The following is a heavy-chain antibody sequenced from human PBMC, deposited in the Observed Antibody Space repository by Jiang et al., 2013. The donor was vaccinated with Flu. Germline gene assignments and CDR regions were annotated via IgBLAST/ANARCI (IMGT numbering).Heavy chain of an antibody. J-gene: IGHJ5*02. Sequence: LLKPSETLSLTCTVSGGSVSSGSYYWSWIRQPPGKGLEWIGYIYYSGSTNYNPSLKSRVTISVDTSKNQFSLKLSSVTAADTAVYYCARGRGLNWFDPWGQGTLVTVSS. CDR2: IYYSGST. CDR1: GGSVSSGSYY. CDR3: ARGRGLNWFDP. V-gene: IGHV4-61*01.